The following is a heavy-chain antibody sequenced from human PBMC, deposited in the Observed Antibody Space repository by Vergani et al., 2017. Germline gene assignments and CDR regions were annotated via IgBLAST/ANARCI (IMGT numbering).Heavy chain of an antibody. CDR1: GFTFSSYA. CDR3: ARDPLISFGMDV. J-gene: IGHJ6*02. V-gene: IGHV3-23*01. Sequence: EVQLLESGGGLVQPGGSLRLSCAASGFTFSSYAMSWVRQAPGKGLEWVSAISGSGGSTYYADSVKGRFTISRDNSKNTLYLQMNSLRAEDTAVYYCARDPLISFGMDVWGQGTTVTVSS. D-gene: IGHD3-16*01. CDR2: ISGSGGST.